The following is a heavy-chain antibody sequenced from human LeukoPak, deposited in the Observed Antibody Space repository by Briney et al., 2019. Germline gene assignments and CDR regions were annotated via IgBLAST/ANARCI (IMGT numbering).Heavy chain of an antibody. J-gene: IGHJ6*03. D-gene: IGHD3-10*01. V-gene: IGHV3-53*01. CDR2: IYSGGST. Sequence: AGGSLRLSCAASGITISSNYMSWMRQAPGKGLEWVSVIYSGGSTYYADSVKGRFTISRDNSKNTLYLQMNSLRAEDTAVYYCARHGSITMVRGRLRYYYMDVWGKGTTVTISS. CDR3: ARHGSITMVRGRLRYYYMDV. CDR1: GITISSNY.